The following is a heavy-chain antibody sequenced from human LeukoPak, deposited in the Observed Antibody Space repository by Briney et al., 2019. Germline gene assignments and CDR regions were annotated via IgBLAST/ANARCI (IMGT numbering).Heavy chain of an antibody. CDR2: IYTSGST. D-gene: IGHD3-10*01. J-gene: IGHJ4*02. CDR1: GGSSNSGSYY. CDR3: ARDLYGSGSYYGY. Sequence: SQTLSLTCTVSGGSSNSGSYYWSWIRQPAGKGLEWIGRIYTSGSTNYNHSLKSRVTISVDTSKNQFSLKLCSVTAADTAVYYCARDLYGSGSYYGYWGQGTLVTVSS. V-gene: IGHV4-61*02.